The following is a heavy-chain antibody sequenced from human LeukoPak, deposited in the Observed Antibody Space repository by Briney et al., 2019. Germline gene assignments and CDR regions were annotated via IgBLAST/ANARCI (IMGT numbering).Heavy chain of an antibody. CDR1: GGSSSTYY. CDR3: VRPGQSGWWVYFNY. CDR2: IHSSGST. V-gene: IGHV4-4*09. Sequence: SETLSLTCTVSGGSSSTYYWTWIRQPPGKGLEWIGNIHSSGSTNYNPSLKSRVTMSVDTSKNQCSLSLSSVTAADTAVYYCVRPGQSGWWVYFNYWGQGTVVTVSS. D-gene: IGHD3-3*01. J-gene: IGHJ4*02.